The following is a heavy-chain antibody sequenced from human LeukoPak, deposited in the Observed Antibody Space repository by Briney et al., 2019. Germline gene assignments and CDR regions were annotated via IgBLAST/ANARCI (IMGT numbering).Heavy chain of an antibody. V-gene: IGHV3-23*01. CDR1: GFTFSSYA. Sequence: PGGSLRLSCAASGFTFSSYALSWVRQAPGKGLEWVSGISENGGTTFYADSVKGRFTITRDNSKNTLYVQMNSLRGEDTAVYYCAKGGSAGGPNWFDPWGQGTLVTVSS. D-gene: IGHD2-15*01. CDR3: AKGGSAGGPNWFDP. J-gene: IGHJ5*02. CDR2: ISENGGTT.